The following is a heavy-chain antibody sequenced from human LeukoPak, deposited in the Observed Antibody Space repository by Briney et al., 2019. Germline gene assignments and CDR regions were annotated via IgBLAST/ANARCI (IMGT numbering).Heavy chain of an antibody. CDR1: GVSLSGFY. CDR2: INHNGNT. D-gene: IGHD4-17*01. J-gene: IGHJ1*01. V-gene: IGHV4-34*01. CDR3: ARRRLYADGQRDYFQH. Sequence: SETLSLTCSVYGVSLSGFYWSWIRQSPEKGLEWIGEINHNGNTNYNPSLKSRITVSVDTSKNQFSLKLDSVTAADTAVYYCARRRLYADGQRDYFQHWGQGTLVTVSS.